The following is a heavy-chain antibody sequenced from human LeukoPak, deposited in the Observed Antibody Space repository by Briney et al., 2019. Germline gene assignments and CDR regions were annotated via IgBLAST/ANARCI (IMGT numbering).Heavy chain of an antibody. J-gene: IGHJ4*02. V-gene: IGHV4-38-2*01. CDR3: ARGVAVAGRGRSYFDY. Sequence: SETLSLTSAVSAYSLSIVYSWGWIRQPPGKGLEGIGSIYHSGSTYYNPSLKSRVTISVDTSKNQCSLKLSSVTAADTAVYYCARGVAVAGRGRSYFDYWGQGTLVTVSS. D-gene: IGHD6-19*01. CDR2: IYHSGST. CDR1: AYSLSIVYS.